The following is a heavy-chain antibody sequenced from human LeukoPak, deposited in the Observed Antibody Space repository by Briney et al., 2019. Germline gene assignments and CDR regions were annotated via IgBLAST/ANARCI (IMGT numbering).Heavy chain of an antibody. CDR3: ARTYSGSYNESDY. J-gene: IGHJ4*02. D-gene: IGHD1-26*01. CDR1: GGSISGSSYY. CDR2: IYYSGST. Sequence: SETLSLTCTVSGGSISGSSYYWGWIRQPPGKGLEWIGTIYYSGSTYYNPSLKSRVTISVDTSKNQFSLKLSSVTAADTAVYYCARTYSGSYNESDYWGQGTLVTVSS. V-gene: IGHV4-39*01.